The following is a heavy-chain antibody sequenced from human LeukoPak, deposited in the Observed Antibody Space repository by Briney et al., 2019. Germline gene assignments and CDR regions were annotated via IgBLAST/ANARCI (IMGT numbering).Heavy chain of an antibody. D-gene: IGHD4-23*01. CDR1: GFTFSSYS. CDR2: ISSSSSTI. CDR3: ARDYSLDYGGIINYYYGMDV. V-gene: IGHV3-48*01. Sequence: GGSLRLSCAASGFTFSSYSMNWVRQAPGKGLEWVSYISSSSSTIYYADSVKGRFTISRDNAKNSLYLQMNSLRAEDTAVYYCARDYSLDYGGIINYYYGMDVGGQGTTVTVSS. J-gene: IGHJ6*02.